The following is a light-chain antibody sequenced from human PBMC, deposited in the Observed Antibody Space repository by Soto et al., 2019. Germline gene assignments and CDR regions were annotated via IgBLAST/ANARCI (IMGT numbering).Light chain of an antibody. CDR3: LQDYDYPRT. V-gene: IGKV1-6*01. J-gene: IGKJ1*01. CDR2: AAS. Sequence: ATQMTQSPSSLSASVGDRVTIACRASQGIRTELGWYQQKPGEAPKLLIYAASTLQSGVPSRFSGSGSGTDFTLTISSLQLEDFATYDCLQDYDYPRTFGQGTKVEIK. CDR1: QGIRTE.